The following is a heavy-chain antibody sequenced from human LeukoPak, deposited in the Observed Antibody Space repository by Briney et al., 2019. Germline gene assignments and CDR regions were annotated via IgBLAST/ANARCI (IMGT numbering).Heavy chain of an antibody. J-gene: IGHJ6*03. CDR2: ISGSGGST. Sequence: GGSLRLSCAASGFTFSSYAMSWARQAPWKGLEWVSGISGSGGSTYYADSVKGRFTISRDNSKNTLYLQMNSLRAEDTAVYYCTRAPHSSYYYMDVWGKGTTVTVSS. V-gene: IGHV3-23*01. D-gene: IGHD1-26*01. CDR1: GFTFSSYA. CDR3: TRAPHSSYYYMDV.